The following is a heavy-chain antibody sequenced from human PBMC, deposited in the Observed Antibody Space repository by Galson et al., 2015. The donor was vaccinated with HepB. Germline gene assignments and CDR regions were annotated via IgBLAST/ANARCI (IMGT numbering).Heavy chain of an antibody. V-gene: IGHV4-59*01. D-gene: IGHD4-23*01. J-gene: IGHJ2*01. CDR3: ARGLDFGGRSPPFGYFDV. CDR1: GDSISSYY. Sequence: SETLSLTCTVSGDSISSYYWNWIRQPPGKGLEWIGYIFYSGNTKYNPSLKSRVTIPVDTSKNQFSLMLSSVTAADTALYFCARGLDFGGRSPPFGYFDVWGRGTLVTVSS. CDR2: IFYSGNT.